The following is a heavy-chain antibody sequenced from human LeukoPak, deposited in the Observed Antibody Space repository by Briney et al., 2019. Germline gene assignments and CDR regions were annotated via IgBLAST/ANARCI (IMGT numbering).Heavy chain of an antibody. J-gene: IGHJ1*01. CDR1: AFTFSSYG. CDR2: IWYDGSNK. D-gene: IGHD3-16*01. Sequence: PGRSLRLSCAAAAFTFSSYGMHWVRQAPGKGLEWVAVIWYDGSNKYYADSVKGRFTISRDNSKNTVYLQMNSLRVEDTAVYYCARDQRPGWGEYFQHWGQGTLVTVSS. CDR3: ARDQRPGWGEYFQH. V-gene: IGHV3-33*01.